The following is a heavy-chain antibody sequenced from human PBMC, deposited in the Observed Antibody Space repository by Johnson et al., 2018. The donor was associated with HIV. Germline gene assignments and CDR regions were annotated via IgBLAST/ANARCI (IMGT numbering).Heavy chain of an antibody. CDR2: IYSGGST. CDR3: AKTAAADAFDI. J-gene: IGHJ3*02. D-gene: IGHD2-2*01. V-gene: IGHV3-66*02. Sequence: VQLVESGGGLVQPGGSLRLSCAASGFTVSSNYMSWVRQAPGKGLEWVSVIYSGGSTSYADSVKGRFTISRDNAKNSLYLQMNSLRAEDTAVYYCAKTAAADAFDIWGQGTMVTVSS. CDR1: GFTVSSNY.